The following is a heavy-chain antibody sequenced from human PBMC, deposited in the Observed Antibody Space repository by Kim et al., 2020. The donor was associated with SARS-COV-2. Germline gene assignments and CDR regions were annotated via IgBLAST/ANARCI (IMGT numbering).Heavy chain of an antibody. J-gene: IGHJ5*02. CDR3: ARGLRTTYYYGSGRSPFSWFDP. Sequence: SETLSLTCAVYGGSFSGYYWSWIRQPPGKGLEWIGEINHSGSTNYNPSLKSRVTISVDTSKNQFSLKLSSVTAADTAVYYCARGLRTTYYYGSGRSPFSWFDPWGQGTLVTVSS. CDR1: GGSFSGYY. V-gene: IGHV4-34*01. CDR2: INHSGST. D-gene: IGHD3-10*01.